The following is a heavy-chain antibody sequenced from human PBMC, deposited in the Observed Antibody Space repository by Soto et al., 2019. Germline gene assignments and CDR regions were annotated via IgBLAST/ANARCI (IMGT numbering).Heavy chain of an antibody. CDR2: INHSGSN. V-gene: IGHV4-34*01. CDR1: GGSFSGYY. D-gene: IGHD3-3*01. Sequence: SETLSLTCAVYGGSFSGYYWSCIRQPPGKGLEWIGEINHSGSNNYNPSLKSRVTISVDTYKNQFSLKLSSVTAADTAVYYCASDYDFTLGYWGQGTLVTVSS. J-gene: IGHJ4*02. CDR3: ASDYDFTLGY.